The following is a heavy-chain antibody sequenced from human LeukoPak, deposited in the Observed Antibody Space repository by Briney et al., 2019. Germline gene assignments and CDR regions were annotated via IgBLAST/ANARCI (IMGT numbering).Heavy chain of an antibody. CDR2: ISGSCGST. CDR3: AKDLVRGGYDDY. D-gene: IGHD5-12*01. CDR1: GFTFSSYA. Sequence: TGGSLRLSCAASGFTFSSYAMSWVRQAPGKGLEWVSAISGSCGSTYYADSVKGRFTISRDNSKNTLYLQMNSLRAEDTAVYYCAKDLVRGGYDDYWGQGTLVTVSS. V-gene: IGHV3-23*01. J-gene: IGHJ4*02.